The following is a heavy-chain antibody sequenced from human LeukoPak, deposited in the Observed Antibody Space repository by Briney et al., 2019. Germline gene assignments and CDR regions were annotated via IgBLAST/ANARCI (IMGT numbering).Heavy chain of an antibody. D-gene: IGHD3-22*01. J-gene: IGHJ1*01. CDR3: ARAPSEIGGYYPEYFRH. Sequence: GGSLRLSCAASGFTFSTYWMHWVRQAPGKGLVWVSRIKSDGGTNYADSVKGRFTISRDNAKKTVSLQMNSLRPEGTGVYYCARAPSEIGGYYPEYFRHWGQGTLVTVSS. CDR1: GFTFSTYW. CDR2: IKSDGGT. V-gene: IGHV3-74*01.